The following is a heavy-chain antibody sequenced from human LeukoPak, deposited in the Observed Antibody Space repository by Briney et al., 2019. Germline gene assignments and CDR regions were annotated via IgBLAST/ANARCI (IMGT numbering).Heavy chain of an antibody. V-gene: IGHV3-30*02. CDR2: MRYDGSNK. D-gene: IGHD3-10*01. CDR3: AKEVGVYGSGSYYIVKYYFDY. Sequence: VGSLRLSCAASGFPFSSYGMHRVRQAPGNGLEWVAFMRYDGSNKYYADSVKGRFTISRDNSKNTLFLQMNSLRAEDTAMYYCAKEVGVYGSGSYYIVKYYFDYWGQGTLVTVSS. CDR1: GFPFSSYG. J-gene: IGHJ4*02.